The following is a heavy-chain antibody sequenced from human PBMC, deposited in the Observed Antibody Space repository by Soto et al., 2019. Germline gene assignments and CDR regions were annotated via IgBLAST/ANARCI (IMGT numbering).Heavy chain of an antibody. CDR3: ARHSPDYYDSSGPNY. D-gene: IGHD3-22*01. Sequence: VDSLSIWCQGSGDRFTRYRIIWVLQIPGKGLECMGRIDPSDSYTNYSPSFQGHVTISADKSISTAYLQWNSLKSSDTAMYYCARHSPDYYDSSGPNYWGRGTMVTVSS. V-gene: IGHV5-10-1*01. CDR2: IDPSDSYT. CDR1: GDRFTRYR. J-gene: IGHJ4*02.